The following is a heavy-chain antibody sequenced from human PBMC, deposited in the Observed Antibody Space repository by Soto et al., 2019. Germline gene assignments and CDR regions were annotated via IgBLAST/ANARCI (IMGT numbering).Heavy chain of an antibody. V-gene: IGHV2-5*02. J-gene: IGHJ4*02. D-gene: IGHD6-19*01. Sequence: QITLKESGPTLVKPTQTLTLTCTFSGFSLSSTRMAVGWIRQPPGKALEWLALIYWDDDKRSSPFLKSRPTITKDTSKNQVVLTMSHMDPVDTARYYCAHIVVAGLGYYFDYWGQGTLVTVSS. CDR2: IYWDDDK. CDR1: GFSLSSTRMA. CDR3: AHIVVAGLGYYFDY.